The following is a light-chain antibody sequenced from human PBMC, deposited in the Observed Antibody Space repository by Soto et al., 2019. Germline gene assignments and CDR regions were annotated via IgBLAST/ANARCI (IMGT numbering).Light chain of an antibody. J-gene: IGKJ2*01. V-gene: IGKV1-39*01. Sequence: DIQMTQSPSPLSASVGDRVTITCRASQSISSYLNWYQQKPGKAPKVLIYAASSLQSGVPSRFSGSGSGTDFTLTISSLQPEDFATYYCQQSYSSPPTFGQGTKLEIK. CDR2: AAS. CDR3: QQSYSSPPT. CDR1: QSISSY.